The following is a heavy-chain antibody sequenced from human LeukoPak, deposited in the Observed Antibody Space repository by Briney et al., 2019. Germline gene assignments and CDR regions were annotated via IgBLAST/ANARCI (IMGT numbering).Heavy chain of an antibody. V-gene: IGHV4-34*01. Sequence: SETLSLTCAVYGGSFSGYYWSWIRQPPGKGLEWIGEINHSGSTNYNPSLKSRVTISVDTSKNQFSLKLSSVTAADTAVYYCAREAEEGFGELFGWFDPWGQGTLVTVSS. CDR3: AREAEEGFGELFGWFDP. CDR2: INHSGST. CDR1: GGSFSGYY. D-gene: IGHD3-10*01. J-gene: IGHJ5*02.